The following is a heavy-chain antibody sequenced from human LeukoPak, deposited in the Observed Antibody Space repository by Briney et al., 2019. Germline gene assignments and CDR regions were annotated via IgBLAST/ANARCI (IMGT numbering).Heavy chain of an antibody. CDR3: ARSQRGTTVTTDYYYYYMDV. J-gene: IGHJ6*03. D-gene: IGHD4-17*01. V-gene: IGHV4-39*07. CDR2: IYHSGST. Sequence: SETLSLTCTVSGGSISSSSYYWGWIRQPPGKGLEWIGYIYHSGSTYYNPSLKSRVTISVDRSKNQFSLKLSSVTAADTAVYYCARSQRGTTVTTDYYYYYMDVWGKGTTVTVSS. CDR1: GGSISSSSYY.